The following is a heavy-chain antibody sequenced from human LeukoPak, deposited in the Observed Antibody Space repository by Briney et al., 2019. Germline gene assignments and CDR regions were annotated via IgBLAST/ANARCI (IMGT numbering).Heavy chain of an antibody. CDR2: ISDSSGYI. J-gene: IGHJ4*02. CDR1: GFTFSSYT. Sequence: GGSLRLSCAASGFTFSSYTMNWVRQAPGKGLDWVSSISDSSGYIYYADSVKGRFTISRDNAKNSLYLQMNSLRAEDTAVYYCARKRTRVGAFDYWGQGTLVTVSS. CDR3: ARKRTRVGAFDY. D-gene: IGHD1-26*01. V-gene: IGHV3-21*01.